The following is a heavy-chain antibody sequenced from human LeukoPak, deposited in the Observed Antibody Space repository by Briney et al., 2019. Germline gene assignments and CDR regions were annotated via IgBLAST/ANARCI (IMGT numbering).Heavy chain of an antibody. CDR2: INPNSGGT. J-gene: IGHJ4*02. V-gene: IGHV1-2*02. CDR3: ARVGDDSSGYPTL. CDR1: GYTFTGYY. Sequence: ASVKVSCKTPGYTFTGYYIHWVRQAPGQGLEWMGWINPNSGGTNYAQKFLGRVTMTRDTSISTAYMELSRLTSDDTATYYCARVGDDSSGYPTLWGQGSLVTVSS. D-gene: IGHD3-22*01.